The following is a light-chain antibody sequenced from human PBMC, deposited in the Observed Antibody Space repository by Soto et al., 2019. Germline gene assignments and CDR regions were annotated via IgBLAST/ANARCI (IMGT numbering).Light chain of an antibody. CDR1: SSDIGGYNY. J-gene: IGLJ2*01. CDR3: SSYTTSSTSV. Sequence: QSALTQPASVSGSPGQSITISCTGTSSDIGGYNYVSWYQQHPGKAPKLMIFDVSNRPSGVSNRFSGSKSGNTASLTISGLQAEDEADYYCSSYTTSSTSVLGGGTQLTVL. CDR2: DVS. V-gene: IGLV2-14*01.